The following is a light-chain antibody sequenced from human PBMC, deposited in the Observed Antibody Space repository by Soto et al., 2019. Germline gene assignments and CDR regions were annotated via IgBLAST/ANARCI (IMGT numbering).Light chain of an antibody. CDR3: QQTYSTPWT. J-gene: IGKJ1*01. CDR1: QSISRY. Sequence: DIQMTQSPSSLSASVGDRVTITCRPSQSISRYLNWYQQKPGDVPRLLIYAASSLQSGVPASFSGRGSGTDFSLTISNLPPEDCATYYCQQTYSTPWTFGQGTKVEFK. CDR2: AAS. V-gene: IGKV1-39*01.